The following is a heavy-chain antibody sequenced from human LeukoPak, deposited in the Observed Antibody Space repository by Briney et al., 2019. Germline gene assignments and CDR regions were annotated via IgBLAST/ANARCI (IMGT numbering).Heavy chain of an antibody. CDR1: GFTFSSYA. V-gene: IGHV3-23*01. CDR3: AKDVGGYYFIYWSGCFDH. J-gene: IGHJ4*02. CDR2: ISSGGGST. Sequence: GGSLRLSCAGSGFTFSSYAMSWVRQAPGKGLEWVSGISSGGGSTYYADSVKGRFTISRDNSKNTLDLEMNSLRAEDTAVYYCAKDVGGYYFIYWSGCFDHWGQGTLVTVSS. D-gene: IGHD3-10*01.